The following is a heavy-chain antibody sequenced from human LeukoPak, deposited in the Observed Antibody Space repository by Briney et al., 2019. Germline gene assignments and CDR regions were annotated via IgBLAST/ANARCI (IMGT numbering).Heavy chain of an antibody. CDR2: IYYSGST. D-gene: IGHD3-22*01. CDR1: GGSISSYY. CDR3: AREGSYDSSGYPRGRRFDY. Sequence: SKALSLTCTVSGGSISSYYWSWIRQPPGKGLEWMGYIYYSGSTNYNPSLKTRVTISVDTSKNQFSLKLSSVTAADTAVYYCAREGSYDSSGYPRGRRFDYWGQGTLVTVSS. J-gene: IGHJ4*02. V-gene: IGHV4-59*01.